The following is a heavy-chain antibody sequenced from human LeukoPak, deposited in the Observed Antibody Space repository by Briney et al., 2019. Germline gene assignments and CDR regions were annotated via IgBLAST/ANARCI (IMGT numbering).Heavy chain of an antibody. CDR2: IYYSGST. CDR1: GGSISSGGYN. J-gene: IGHJ4*02. Sequence: SQTLSLTCTVSGGSISSGGYNWNWIRQHPGKGLECIVYIYYSGSTYYNPSLKSRVTTSVDTSKNQFSLKLSSVTAADTAVYYCARGSYVGPTSGYFDYWGQGTLVTVSS. CDR3: ARGSYVGPTSGYFDY. D-gene: IGHD1-26*01. V-gene: IGHV4-31*03.